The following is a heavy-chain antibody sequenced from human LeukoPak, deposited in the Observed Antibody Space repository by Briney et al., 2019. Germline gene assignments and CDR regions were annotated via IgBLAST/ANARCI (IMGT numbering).Heavy chain of an antibody. J-gene: IGHJ4*02. D-gene: IGHD1-26*01. Sequence: SETLSLTCTVSGGSISSYYWSWLRQPAGKGLEWIGRIYTSGSTNYNASLKSRVSMSVDTSKNQFSLKLSSVTAADTAVFYCARENSGSYREFDYWGQGTLVTVSS. V-gene: IGHV4-4*07. CDR3: ARENSGSYREFDY. CDR1: GGSISSYY. CDR2: IYTSGST.